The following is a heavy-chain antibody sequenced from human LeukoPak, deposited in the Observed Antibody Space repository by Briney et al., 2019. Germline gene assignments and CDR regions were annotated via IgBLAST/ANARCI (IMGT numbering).Heavy chain of an antibody. D-gene: IGHD2-15*01. V-gene: IGHV3-48*03. CDR2: ISSSGSTI. J-gene: IGHJ4*02. CDR3: ARVFGCSGATCYGFFDY. Sequence: GGSLRLSCAASGFTFSSYEMNWVRQAPGQGLEWVSYISSSGSTIYYADSVKGRFTISRDNAKNSLSLQMNSLRAEDTAVYYCARVFGCSGATCYGFFDYWGQGTLVTVSS. CDR1: GFTFSSYE.